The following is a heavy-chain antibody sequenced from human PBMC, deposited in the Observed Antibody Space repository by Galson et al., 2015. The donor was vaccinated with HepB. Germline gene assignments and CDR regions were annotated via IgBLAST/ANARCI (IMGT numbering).Heavy chain of an antibody. CDR2: VGGDGSIT. J-gene: IGHJ4*02. D-gene: IGHD2-21*01. CDR1: GFTFISYA. Sequence: SLRLSCATSGFTFISYAMHWVRQIPGKGLVWVSRVGGDGSITMSADSVKGRFTISRDDAKNTLYLQMNSLRVEDTAVYYCAREGNCAGGCYPFDSWGQGTLVTVPS. CDR3: AREGNCAGGCYPFDS. V-gene: IGHV3-74*03.